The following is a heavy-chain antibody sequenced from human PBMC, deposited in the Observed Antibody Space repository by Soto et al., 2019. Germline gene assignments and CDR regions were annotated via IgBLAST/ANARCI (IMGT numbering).Heavy chain of an antibody. CDR2: IRQDGSEK. CDR3: ARRYSSSWSGFDP. D-gene: IGHD6-13*01. J-gene: IGHJ5*02. CDR1: GVTFSSYW. V-gene: IGHV3-7*01. Sequence: EVQLVESGGGLVQPGGSLRLSCAASGVTFSSYWMSWVRQAPGRGLEWVANIRQDGSEKYYVDSVKGRFTISRDNAKTSLYLQMNSLRAEDTAVYYCARRYSSSWSGFDPWGQGTLVTVSS.